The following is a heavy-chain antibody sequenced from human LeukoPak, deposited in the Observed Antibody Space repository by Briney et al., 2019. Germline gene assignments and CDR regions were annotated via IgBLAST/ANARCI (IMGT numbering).Heavy chain of an antibody. CDR1: GFTFSSYS. D-gene: IGHD2-2*01. CDR3: ARVLEDIVVVPAAMLLDY. Sequence: PGGSLRLSSAASGFTFSSYSMNWVRQAPGKGLEWVSSISSSSSYIYYADSVKGRFTISRDNAKNSLYLQMNSLRAEDTAVYYCARVLEDIVVVPAAMLLDYWGQGTLVTVSS. J-gene: IGHJ4*02. CDR2: ISSSSSYI. V-gene: IGHV3-21*01.